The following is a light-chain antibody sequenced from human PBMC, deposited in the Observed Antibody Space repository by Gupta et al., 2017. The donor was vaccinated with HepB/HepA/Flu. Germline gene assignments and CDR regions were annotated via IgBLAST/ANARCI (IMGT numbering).Light chain of an antibody. CDR1: QSLLYSVGKTY. J-gene: IGKJ1*01. V-gene: IGKV2D-29*01. CDR2: EVS. CDR3: MQSTQLPWT. Sequence: VLTRTPLPLPVTPGQPASISCKSSQSLLYSVGKTYLYWYLQKPGQPPQLLIYEVSNRGSGVPDRFRGSGSGTDFTLKISRVEAEDVGVYYCMQSTQLPWTFGQGTKVEIK.